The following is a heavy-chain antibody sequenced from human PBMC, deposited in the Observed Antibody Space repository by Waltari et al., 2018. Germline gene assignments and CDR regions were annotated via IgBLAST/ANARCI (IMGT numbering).Heavy chain of an antibody. J-gene: IGHJ6*02. V-gene: IGHV3-21*01. CDR3: ASPSGWYYYYGMDV. CDR1: GFTFSRYS. D-gene: IGHD6-19*01. Sequence: EVQLVESGGGLVKPGGSLRLSCAASGFTFSRYSMTWVRQAPGKGLEWVSSISSSSSYIYYADSVKGRFTISRDNAKNSLYLQMNSLRAEDTAVYYCASPSGWYYYYGMDVWGQGTTVTVSS. CDR2: ISSSSSYI.